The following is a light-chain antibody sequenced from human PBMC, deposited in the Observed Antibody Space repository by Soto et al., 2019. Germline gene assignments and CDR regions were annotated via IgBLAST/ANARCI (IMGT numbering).Light chain of an antibody. V-gene: IGKV3-11*01. J-gene: IGKJ1*01. CDR1: QSVSSY. CDR2: DAS. Sequence: EIVLTQSPASLSLSPGERATLSCRASQSVSSYLAWYQQKPGQAPRLLIYDASNRATGIPARFSGSGSGTDFTLTISSLEAEDFAVYYCQQGSNWTFGQGTKVDIK. CDR3: QQGSNWT.